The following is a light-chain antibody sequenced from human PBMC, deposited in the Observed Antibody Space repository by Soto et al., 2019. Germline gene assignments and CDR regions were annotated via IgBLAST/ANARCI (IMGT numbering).Light chain of an antibody. V-gene: IGKV3-11*01. CDR1: QSVSSY. CDR3: QQRSNWPPLT. Sequence: EILLTQSPAPLSLSPGERATLSCRASQSVSSYLAWYQQKPGQAPRLLIYDASNRATGIPARFSGSGSGTDFTLPISSLETEDFAVYYCQQRSNWPPLTFGGGTKVDIK. J-gene: IGKJ4*01. CDR2: DAS.